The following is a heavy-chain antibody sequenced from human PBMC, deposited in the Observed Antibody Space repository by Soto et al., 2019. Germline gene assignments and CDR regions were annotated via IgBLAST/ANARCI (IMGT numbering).Heavy chain of an antibody. D-gene: IGHD5-12*01. V-gene: IGHV3-30-3*01. CDR2: ISYDGSNK. CDR3: ARDYYRFNSGSGFSTDV. J-gene: IGHJ6*02. Sequence: GGSLRLSCAASGFTFSSYAMHWVRQAPGKGLEWVAVISYDGSNKYYADSVKGRFTISRDNSKNTLYLQMNSLRAEDTAVYYCARDYYRFNSGSGFSTDVWGQGPTVTVSS. CDR1: GFTFSSYA.